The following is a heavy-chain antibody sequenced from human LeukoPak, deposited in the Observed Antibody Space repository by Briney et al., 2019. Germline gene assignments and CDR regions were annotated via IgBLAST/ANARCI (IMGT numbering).Heavy chain of an antibody. D-gene: IGHD3-10*01. CDR1: GGSISGYY. V-gene: IGHV4-59*08. CDR2: IYYSGST. Sequence: PSETLSLTCTVSGGSISGYYWSWIRQPPGKGLEWIGYIYYSGSTNYNPSHKSRVTISVDTSKNQFSLKLSSVTAADTAVYYCARSSITMVRGVPLDYWGQGTLVTASS. CDR3: ARSSITMVRGVPLDY. J-gene: IGHJ4*02.